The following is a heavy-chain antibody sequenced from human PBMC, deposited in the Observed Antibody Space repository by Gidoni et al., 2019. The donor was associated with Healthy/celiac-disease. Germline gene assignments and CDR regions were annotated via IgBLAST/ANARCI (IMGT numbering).Heavy chain of an antibody. D-gene: IGHD2-2*01. CDR2: IIPIFGTA. V-gene: IGHV1-69*01. CDR3: AREGRGGCSSTSCYVDY. J-gene: IGHJ4*02. CDR1: GGTFSSYA. Sequence: QVQLVQSGAEVKKPGSSVKVSCKASGGTFSSYAISWVRQAPGQGLEWMGGIIPIFGTANYAQKFQGRVTITADESTSTAYMELSSLRSEDTAVYYCAREGRGGCSSTSCYVDYWGQGTLVTVSS.